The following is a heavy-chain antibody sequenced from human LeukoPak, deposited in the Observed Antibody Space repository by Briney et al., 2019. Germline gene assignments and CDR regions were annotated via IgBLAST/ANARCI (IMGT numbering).Heavy chain of an antibody. D-gene: IGHD3-22*01. Sequence: PGGSLRLSCAACGFTFSTYSMNWVRQAPGEGLEWVSYISSSSSTIYYADSVKGRFTISRDNAKNSLYLQMNSLRDEDTAVYYCARGRYYDTSGYYLEFDYWGQGTLVTVSS. V-gene: IGHV3-48*02. J-gene: IGHJ4*02. CDR2: ISSSSSTI. CDR1: GFTFSTYS. CDR3: ARGRYYDTSGYYLEFDY.